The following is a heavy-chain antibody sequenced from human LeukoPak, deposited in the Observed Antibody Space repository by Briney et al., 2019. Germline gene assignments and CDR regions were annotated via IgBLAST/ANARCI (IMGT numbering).Heavy chain of an antibody. CDR1: GFTFSSYA. J-gene: IGHJ3*01. V-gene: IGHV3-30*04. CDR3: ARDTSYYYDSSGYIL. D-gene: IGHD3-22*01. Sequence: GGSLRLSCAAFGFTFSSYAMHWVRQAPGKGLEWVAVISYDGSNKYYADSVKGRFTISRDNSKNTLYLQMNSLRAEDTAVYYCARDTSYYYDSSGYILWGQGTMVTVSS. CDR2: ISYDGSNK.